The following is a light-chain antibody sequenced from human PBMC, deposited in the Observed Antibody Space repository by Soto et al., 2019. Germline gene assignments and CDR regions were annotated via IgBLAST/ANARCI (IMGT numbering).Light chain of an antibody. J-gene: IGKJ5*01. V-gene: IGKV3-20*01. Sequence: ETLLTQSPGTLSLSPGEGATLSCRASQGVSANYLAWYQQKPSQAPTLLIYGASNRATGIPARFSGSGSGTDFTFTISSLEPEDFAVFYCQHCDSLPITFGQGTQLEIK. CDR3: QHCDSLPIT. CDR1: QGVSANY. CDR2: GAS.